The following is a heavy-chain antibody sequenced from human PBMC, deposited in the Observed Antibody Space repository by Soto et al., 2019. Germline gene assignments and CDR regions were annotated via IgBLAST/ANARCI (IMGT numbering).Heavy chain of an antibody. CDR1: GYIFNDYY. CDR3: ARDNYNYSGMDV. J-gene: IGHJ6*02. Sequence: QVPLVQSGAEVKKPGASVRVSCKASGYIFNDYYIHWVRQAPGQGLEWMGWINPYNGGANFAQEFQGRVTMTRDTSLSIVYMEVTRLTYDDTAVYYCARDNYNYSGMDVWGQGTTVTVSS. CDR2: INPYNGGA. V-gene: IGHV1-2*02.